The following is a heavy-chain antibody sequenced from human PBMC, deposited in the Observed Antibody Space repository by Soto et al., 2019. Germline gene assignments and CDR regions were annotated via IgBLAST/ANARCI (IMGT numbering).Heavy chain of an antibody. CDR1: GFTFSSYG. V-gene: IGHV3-33*01. CDR2: IWYDGSNK. D-gene: IGHD6-13*01. Sequence: QVQLVESGGGVVQPGRSLRLSCAASGFTFSSYGMHWVRQAPGKGLEWVAVIWYDGSNKYYADSVKGRFTISRDNSKNTLYLQTNSLRAEDTAVYYCARDWAAAADDAFDIWGQGTMVTVSS. J-gene: IGHJ3*02. CDR3: ARDWAAAADDAFDI.